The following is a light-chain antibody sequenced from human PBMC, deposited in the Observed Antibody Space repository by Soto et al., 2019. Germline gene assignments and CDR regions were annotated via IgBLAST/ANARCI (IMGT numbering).Light chain of an antibody. V-gene: IGKV3-11*01. CDR2: DAS. J-gene: IGKJ2*01. Sequence: EIVLTQSPATLSLSPGERATLSCRASQSVSSYLAWYQQKPGLAPRLLIYDASNRATGIPARFSGSGSGTDFTLTISSLEPEDFAVYYCQQRSNSPYTFGQGTKLEIK. CDR1: QSVSSY. CDR3: QQRSNSPYT.